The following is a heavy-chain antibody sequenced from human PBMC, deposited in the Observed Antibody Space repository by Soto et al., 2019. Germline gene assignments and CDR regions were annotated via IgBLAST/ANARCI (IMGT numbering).Heavy chain of an antibody. V-gene: IGHV1-2*02. D-gene: IGHD3-16*01. CDR3: AGAPIGGGAPYYFDY. CDR1: GYTFTEYY. J-gene: IGHJ4*02. CDR2: INPRTGDT. Sequence: QVQLVQSGAGVKKPGASVQVSCKASGYTFTEYYLYWVRQAPGQGPEWLGGINPRTGDTNQAQKVHGTVTMTRDMSLTTAYMELHRLTSGDTAVYYCAGAPIGGGAPYYFDYWGQGSLVTVSS.